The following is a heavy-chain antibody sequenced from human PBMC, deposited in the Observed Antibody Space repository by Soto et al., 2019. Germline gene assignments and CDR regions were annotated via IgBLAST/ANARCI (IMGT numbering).Heavy chain of an antibody. Sequence: GGSLRLSCAASGFTVSSNYMSWVRQAPGKGLEWVSVIYSGGSTYYADSVKGRFTISRDNSKNTLYLQMNGLRAEDTAVYYCARLERFGELLYMDLYGMDVWGQGTTVTVSS. V-gene: IGHV3-66*01. CDR2: IYSGGST. J-gene: IGHJ6*02. CDR3: ARLERFGELLYMDLYGMDV. D-gene: IGHD3-10*01. CDR1: GFTVSSNY.